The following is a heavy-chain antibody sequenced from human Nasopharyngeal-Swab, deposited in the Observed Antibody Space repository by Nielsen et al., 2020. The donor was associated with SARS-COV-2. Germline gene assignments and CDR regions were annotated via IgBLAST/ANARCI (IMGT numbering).Heavy chain of an antibody. D-gene: IGHD3-10*01. Sequence: GGSLKISCAASGFPFSSYSMNWVRPAPGKGLEWVSSISSSSSYIYYADSVKGRFTISRDNAKNSLYLQMNSLRAEDAAVYYCARDPGRWVRGVYYWGQGTLVTVSS. CDR3: ARDPGRWVRGVYY. CDR1: GFPFSSYS. CDR2: ISSSSSYI. V-gene: IGHV3-21*01. J-gene: IGHJ4*02.